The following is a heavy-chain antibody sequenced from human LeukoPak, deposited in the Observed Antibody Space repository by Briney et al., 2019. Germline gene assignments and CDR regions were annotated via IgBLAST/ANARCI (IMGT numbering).Heavy chain of an antibody. D-gene: IGHD2/OR15-2a*01. J-gene: IGHJ3*02. CDR2: IYYSGST. CDR1: SGSITSDH. Sequence: SETLSLTCTVSSGSITSDHWNWIRQPPGKGLEWIGCIYYSGSTYYDPSLKSRVTISVDMSKNQFSLRLTSVTAADTAVYYCARKNDFDIWGQGTLVTVSS. V-gene: IGHV4-59*01. CDR3: ARKNDFDI.